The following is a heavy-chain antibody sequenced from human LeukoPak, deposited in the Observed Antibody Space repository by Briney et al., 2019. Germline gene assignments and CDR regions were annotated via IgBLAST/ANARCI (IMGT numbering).Heavy chain of an antibody. CDR2: INHSGST. CDR1: GGSFSGYY. CDR3: ASLLRLAGSGSYPQYYYYYGMDV. D-gene: IGHD3-10*01. V-gene: IGHV4-34*01. Sequence: SQTLSLTCAVYGGSFSGYYWSWIRQPPGKGREWIGEINHSGSTNYNPSLKSRVTISVDTPKNQFSLKRGAVTAADTAVCYCASLLRLAGSGSYPQYYYYYGMDVWGQGTTVTVSS. J-gene: IGHJ6*02.